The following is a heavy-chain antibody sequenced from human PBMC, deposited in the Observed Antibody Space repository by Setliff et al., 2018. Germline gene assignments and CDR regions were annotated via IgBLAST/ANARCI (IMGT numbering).Heavy chain of an antibody. D-gene: IGHD3-22*01. J-gene: IGHJ4*02. V-gene: IGHV4-30-4*08. CDR1: GGSISSGDYY. Sequence: TLSLTCTVSGGSISSGDYYWSWIRQPPGKGLEWIGYIYSSGSTYYNPSLKSRVSISVETSKNQFSLKLSSVTAADTAVYYCSRESRYYYDNLGTLDYWGQGTLVTVSS. CDR3: SRESRYYYDNLGTLDY. CDR2: IYSSGST.